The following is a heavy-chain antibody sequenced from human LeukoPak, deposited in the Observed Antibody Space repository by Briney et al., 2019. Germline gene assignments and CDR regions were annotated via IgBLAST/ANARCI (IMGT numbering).Heavy chain of an antibody. CDR2: IYYSRST. V-gene: IGHV4-59*01. CDR1: GGSFSGYY. CDR3: ARLVTRGYYDSSGRRIDAFDI. J-gene: IGHJ3*02. Sequence: PSETLSLTCAVYGGSFSGYYWSWIRQPPGKGLEWIGYIYYSRSTNYNPSLKSRVTISVDTSKNQFSLKLSSVTAADTAVYYCARLVTRGYYDSSGRRIDAFDIWGQGTMVTVSS. D-gene: IGHD3-22*01.